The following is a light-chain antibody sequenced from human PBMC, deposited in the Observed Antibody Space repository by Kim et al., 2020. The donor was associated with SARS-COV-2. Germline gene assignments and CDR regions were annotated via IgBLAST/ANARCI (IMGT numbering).Light chain of an antibody. J-gene: IGKJ1*01. Sequence: DIQMTQSPSTLSASVGDRVTITCRASQSISTWLTWYQQKPGKAPKLLLYKASSLESGVPSRFSGSGSGTEFTLTISSLQPDDFATYYCQQYNAYPLTFGQGTKVDIK. V-gene: IGKV1-5*03. CDR2: KAS. CDR3: QQYNAYPLT. CDR1: QSISTW.